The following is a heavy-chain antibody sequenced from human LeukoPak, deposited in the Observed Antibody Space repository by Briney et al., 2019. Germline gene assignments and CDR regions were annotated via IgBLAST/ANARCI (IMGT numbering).Heavy chain of an antibody. CDR3: ARGFSSTYDAIDI. V-gene: IGHV4-34*01. CDR2: INHSEIT. CDR1: GGSSSGYY. J-gene: IGHJ3*02. D-gene: IGHD6-13*01. Sequence: SETLSLTCAVYGGSSSGYYWSWIRQPPGKGLEWIGEINHSEITNYTPSLKSRVTISTDTSKNQFSLKLSSVTAADTAVYYCARGFSSTYDAIDIWGQGTKVTVSS.